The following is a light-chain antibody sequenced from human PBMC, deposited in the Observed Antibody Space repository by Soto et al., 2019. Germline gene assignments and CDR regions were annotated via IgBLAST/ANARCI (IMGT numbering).Light chain of an antibody. J-gene: IGKJ1*01. V-gene: IGKV3-15*01. Sequence: EIVMAQSPATLSVSPGERATLSCRASQSVAGNLAWYQQKPGQAPRLLIYGASTRATGIPARFSGSGSGTEFTPTISSLQSEDFAVYYCQQYNNWPPWTFGQGTKVEIK. CDR1: QSVAGN. CDR3: QQYNNWPPWT. CDR2: GAS.